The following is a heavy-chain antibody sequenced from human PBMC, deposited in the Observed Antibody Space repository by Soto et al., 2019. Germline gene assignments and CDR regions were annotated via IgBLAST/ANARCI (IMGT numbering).Heavy chain of an antibody. V-gene: IGHV3-9*01. D-gene: IGHD3-10*01. CDR2: ISRNSGSL. CDR1: GFTFDDYA. J-gene: IGHJ6*02. Sequence: EVQLVESGGGLVQPGRSLRLSCVASGFTFDDYAMHWVRQAPGKGLEWVSGISRNSGSLDYADSVKGRFTISRDNAKNSIYLQMKSLRAEDTALYYCAKNYYGSGDYYYGMDVWGQGTTVTVSS. CDR3: AKNYYGSGDYYYGMDV.